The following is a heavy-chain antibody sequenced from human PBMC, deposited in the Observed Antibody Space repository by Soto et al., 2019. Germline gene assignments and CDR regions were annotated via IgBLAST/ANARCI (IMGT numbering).Heavy chain of an antibody. CDR1: GFTFSNYG. Sequence: GGSLRLSCTASGFTFSNYGMHWVRQAPGKGLKWVAVISYDGSNKYYADSVKGRFTISRDNSKNTLYLQMNSLRAEDTAVYYCARGRDYLGGDSDYWGQGTLVTVSS. D-gene: IGHD3-16*01. V-gene: IGHV3-30-3*01. CDR3: ARGRDYLGGDSDY. J-gene: IGHJ4*02. CDR2: ISYDGSNK.